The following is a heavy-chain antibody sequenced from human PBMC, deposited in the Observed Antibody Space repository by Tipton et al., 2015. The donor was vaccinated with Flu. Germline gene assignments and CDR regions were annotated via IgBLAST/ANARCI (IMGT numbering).Heavy chain of an antibody. CDR1: GDSISTTIYY. D-gene: IGHD3-22*01. Sequence: TLSLTCTVSGDSISTTIYYWSWIRQPPGKGLEWIGFINYNGGTDYNPSLKSRVTISVDTSKNQFSLRLSSVTAADTAVYYCTRAPYSDYDTSGSSFDYWGQGTLVTVSS. J-gene: IGHJ4*02. CDR3: TRAPYSDYDTSGSSFDY. CDR2: INYNGGT. V-gene: IGHV4-61*01.